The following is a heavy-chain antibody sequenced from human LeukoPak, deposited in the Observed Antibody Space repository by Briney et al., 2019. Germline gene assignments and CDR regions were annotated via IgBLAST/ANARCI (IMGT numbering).Heavy chain of an antibody. J-gene: IGHJ3*02. CDR3: AKEEDGYKSLFALDI. V-gene: IGHV3-21*04. D-gene: IGHD5-24*01. Sequence: GGSLRLSCAASGFTFSNYNMNWVRQAPGKGLEWVSSISTSSSYIYYADSVKGRFTISRDNAKKSLYLQMNSLRAEDTAVYYCAKEEDGYKSLFALDIWGQGTMVTVSS. CDR1: GFTFSNYN. CDR2: ISTSSSYI.